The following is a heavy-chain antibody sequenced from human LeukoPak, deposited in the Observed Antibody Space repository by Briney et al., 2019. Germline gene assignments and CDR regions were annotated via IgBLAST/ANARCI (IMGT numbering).Heavy chain of an antibody. Sequence: GGSLRLSSAASGFTFSSFWMHWVRQAPGQGLVWVSRIYSDGSSTNYADSVKGRFTSSRDIANDTLYLQMNSLRAEDTAVYYCARGGSNSLKDWGQGTLVTVSS. D-gene: IGHD3-16*01. CDR3: ARGGSNSLKD. V-gene: IGHV3-74*01. CDR1: GFTFSSFW. J-gene: IGHJ4*02. CDR2: IYSDGSST.